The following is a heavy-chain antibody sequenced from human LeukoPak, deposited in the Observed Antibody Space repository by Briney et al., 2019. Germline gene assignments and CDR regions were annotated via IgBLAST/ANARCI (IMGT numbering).Heavy chain of an antibody. CDR3: AKHVRGSGWGWFDP. J-gene: IGHJ5*02. CDR2: MNPNSGNT. V-gene: IGHV1-8*01. CDR1: GYTFTSYD. Sequence: ASVKVSCKASGYTFTSYDINWVRQATGQGLEWMGWMNPNSGNTGYAQKFQGRVTMTRNTSISTAYMELSSLRSEDTAVYYCAKHVRGSGWGWFDPWGQGTLVTVSS. D-gene: IGHD6-19*01.